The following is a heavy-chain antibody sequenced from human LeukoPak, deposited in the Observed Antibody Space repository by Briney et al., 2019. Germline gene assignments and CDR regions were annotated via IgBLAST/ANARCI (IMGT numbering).Heavy chain of an antibody. Sequence: GGSLSLPCAVSRFTFSSYGMHWVRQAPGKGLEWVAFIRYDGSNKFYADSVKGRYTISRQNPKNTLYQQKNSQSAADTRVLLCSKGRGYSSSWCDYWGQGTLVTVSS. CDR3: SKGRGYSSSWCDY. J-gene: IGHJ4*02. V-gene: IGHV3-30*02. CDR2: IRYDGSNK. CDR1: RFTFSSYG. D-gene: IGHD6-13*01.